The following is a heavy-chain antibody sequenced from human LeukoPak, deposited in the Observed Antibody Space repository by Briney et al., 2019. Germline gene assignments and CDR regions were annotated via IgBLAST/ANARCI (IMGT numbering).Heavy chain of an antibody. J-gene: IGHJ4*02. CDR2: IGTAGDT. Sequence: GGSLRLSCAASGFTFSSYDMHWVRQATGKGLEWVSAIGTAGDTYYPGSVKGRFTISRENAKNSLYLQMNSLRAGDTAVYYCARGTAHTNIVVVPAAPFDYWGQGTLVTVSS. D-gene: IGHD2-2*01. CDR1: GFTFSSYD. CDR3: ARGTAHTNIVVVPAAPFDY. V-gene: IGHV3-13*01.